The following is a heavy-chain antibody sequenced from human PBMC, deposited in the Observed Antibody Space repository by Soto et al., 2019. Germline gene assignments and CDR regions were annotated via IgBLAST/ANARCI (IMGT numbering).Heavy chain of an antibody. CDR2: ISYNGRNQ. CDR3: ARQAKIGDRPKFYFAS. CDR1: GFTFSFYA. V-gene: IGHV3-30*04. Sequence: GGSLRLSCAASGFTFSFYAMHWVRQAPGKGLEWVAVISYNGRNQHYVDSVKGRFTISRDNSHDTLYLQMDSLRPDDTVVYYCARQAKIGDRPKFYFASWGQGTLVTVSS. J-gene: IGHJ4*02. D-gene: IGHD3-16*01.